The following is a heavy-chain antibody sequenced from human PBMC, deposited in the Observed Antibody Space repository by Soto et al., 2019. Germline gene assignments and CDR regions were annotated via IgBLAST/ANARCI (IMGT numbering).Heavy chain of an antibody. CDR3: ARVERGTATTVVDDFDI. CDR2: IYYSGST. Sequence: SETLSLTCTVSGGSISSGGYYWSWIRQHPGKGLEWIGYIYYSGSTYYNPSLKSRVTISVDTSKNQFSLKLSSVTAADTALYYCARVERGTATTVVDDFDIWGPGTMVSVAS. D-gene: IGHD1-1*01. V-gene: IGHV4-31*03. CDR1: GGSISSGGYY. J-gene: IGHJ3*02.